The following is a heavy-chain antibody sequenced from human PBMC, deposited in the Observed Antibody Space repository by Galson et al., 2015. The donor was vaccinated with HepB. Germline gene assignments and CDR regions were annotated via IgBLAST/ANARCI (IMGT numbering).Heavy chain of an antibody. J-gene: IGHJ3*02. CDR3: ANIGDGNGFDI. D-gene: IGHD3-10*01. V-gene: IGHV4-39*01. CDR2: IYYSGST. Sequence: TLSLTCTVSGDSISSRDYYWGWIRQPPGKGLEWIGSIYYSGSTYYNPSLKSRVTISVDTSKNQFSLKLTSVTATDTAVYYCANIGDGNGFDIWGQGTMVTVSS. CDR1: GDSISSRDYY.